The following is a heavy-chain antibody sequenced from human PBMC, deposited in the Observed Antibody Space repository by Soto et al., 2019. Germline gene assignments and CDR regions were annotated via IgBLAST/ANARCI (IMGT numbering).Heavy chain of an antibody. Sequence: QAQLVQSGAEVKKPGSSVKVSCKASGGTFNRETFSWVRQAPGQGLQWMGRIIPVLDLADYAQKFEGRVTITADTSTTTVYLDLSGLVSDDTAVYYCARGGKLGGDLDVWGKGTPVILSS. CDR3: ARGGKLGGDLDV. CDR2: IIPVLDLA. D-gene: IGHD2-21*02. CDR1: GGTFNRET. J-gene: IGHJ6*04. V-gene: IGHV1-69*02.